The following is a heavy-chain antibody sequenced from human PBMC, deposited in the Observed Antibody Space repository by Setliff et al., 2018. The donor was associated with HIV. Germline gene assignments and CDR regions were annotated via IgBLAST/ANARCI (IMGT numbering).Heavy chain of an antibody. D-gene: IGHD3-10*01. CDR3: AKGREYGSGTWRAMDV. Sequence: PGGSLRLSCVDSGFTFSNYAMHWVRQAPGKGLEWVAVISYDGSNNYYADSVKGRFTISRDNSKNTLYLQVNSLRAEDTAVYHCAKGREYGSGTWRAMDVWGKGTTVTGLL. CDR1: GFTFSNYA. CDR2: ISYDGSNN. V-gene: IGHV3-30*04. J-gene: IGHJ6*03.